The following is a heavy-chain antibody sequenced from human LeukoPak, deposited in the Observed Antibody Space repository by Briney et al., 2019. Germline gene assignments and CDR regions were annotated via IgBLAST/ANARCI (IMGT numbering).Heavy chain of an antibody. J-gene: IGHJ6*02. CDR2: IYHSGST. CDR3: ARDRDCGDPYYYYGMDV. D-gene: IGHD4-17*01. Sequence: PSETLSLTCAVSGGSISSSNWWSWVRQPPGKGLEWIGEIYHSGSTNYNPSLKSRVTISVDKSKNQFSLKLSSVTAADTAVYYCARDRDCGDPYYYYGMDVWGQGTTVTVSS. CDR1: GGSISSSNW. V-gene: IGHV4-4*02.